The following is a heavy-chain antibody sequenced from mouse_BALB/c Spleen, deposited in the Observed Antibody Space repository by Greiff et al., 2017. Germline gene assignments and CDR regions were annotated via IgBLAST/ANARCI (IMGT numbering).Heavy chain of an antibody. J-gene: IGHJ4*01. CDR3: TRIYYYGSNYAMDY. Sequence: DVKLVESGGGLVQPGGSMKLSCVASGFTFSNYWMNWVRQSPEKGLEWVAEIRLKSNNYATHYAESVKGRFTISRDDSKSSVYLQMNNLRAEDTGIYYCTRIYYYGSNYAMDYWGQGTSVTVSS. CDR1: GFTFSNYW. D-gene: IGHD1-1*01. CDR2: IRLKSNNYAT. V-gene: IGHV6-6*02.